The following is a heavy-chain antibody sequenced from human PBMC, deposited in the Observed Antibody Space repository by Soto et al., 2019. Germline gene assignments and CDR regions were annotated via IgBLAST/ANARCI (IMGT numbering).Heavy chain of an antibody. CDR1: GFTVSSNY. V-gene: IGHV3-66*02. D-gene: IGHD3-10*01. CDR2: IYSGGST. J-gene: IGHJ4*02. Sequence: GGSLRLSCAASGFTVSSNYMSWVRQAPGKGLEWVSIIYSGGSTYYADSVKGRFTISRDNSKNTLYLQMNSLRAEDTAVYYCARDHGPGEFTDYWGQGTLVTVSS. CDR3: ARDHGPGEFTDY.